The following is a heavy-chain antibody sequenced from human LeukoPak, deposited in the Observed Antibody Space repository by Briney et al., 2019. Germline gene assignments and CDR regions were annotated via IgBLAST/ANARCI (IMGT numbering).Heavy chain of an antibody. CDR2: IKQDGSEK. V-gene: IGHV3-7*01. D-gene: IGHD2-2*01. Sequence: GGSLRLSCAASGFTFSSYWMSWVRQAPGKGLEWVANIKQDGSEKYYVDSAKGRFTISRDNAKNSLYLQMNSLRAEDTAVYYCAREVGVVVPAATYYYYYMDVWGKGTTVTVSS. CDR1: GFTFSSYW. CDR3: AREVGVVVPAATYYYYYMDV. J-gene: IGHJ6*03.